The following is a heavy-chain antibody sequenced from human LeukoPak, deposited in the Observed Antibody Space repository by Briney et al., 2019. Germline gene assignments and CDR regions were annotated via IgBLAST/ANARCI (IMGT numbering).Heavy chain of an antibody. V-gene: IGHV1-2*02. D-gene: IGHD3-10*01. CDR3: ARDAYYYGSGTDSH. J-gene: IGHJ4*02. Sequence: ASVKVSCKASGYTFTGYYMHWVRQAPGQGLEWMGWINPNSGGTNYAQKFQGRVTMTRDTSISTAYMELSRLRSDDTAVYYCARDAYYYGSGTDSHWGQGTLVTVSS. CDR2: INPNSGGT. CDR1: GYTFTGYY.